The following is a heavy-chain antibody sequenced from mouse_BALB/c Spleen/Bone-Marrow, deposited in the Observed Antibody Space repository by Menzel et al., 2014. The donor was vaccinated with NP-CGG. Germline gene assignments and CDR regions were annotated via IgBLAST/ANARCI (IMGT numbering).Heavy chain of an antibody. CDR1: GFTFTDYY. D-gene: IGHD2-3*01. CDR3: ARDMCDGVRWYFDV. CDR2: IRNKANGYTT. J-gene: IGHJ1*01. V-gene: IGHV7-3*02. Sequence: EVNVVESGGGLVQPGGSLRLSCATSGFTFTDYYMSWVRQPPGKALEWLVFIRNKANGYTTDYSASVKGRFTISRDNSQSILYLQMNTLRAEVSATYYCARDMCDGVRWYFDVWGEGTTVTVSS.